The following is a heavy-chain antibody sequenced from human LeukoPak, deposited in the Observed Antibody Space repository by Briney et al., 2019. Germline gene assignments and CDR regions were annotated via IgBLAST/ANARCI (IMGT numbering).Heavy chain of an antibody. CDR1: GGPISSYY. V-gene: IGHV4-4*09. D-gene: IGHD3-22*01. CDR3: ASQRSYYYDSSGYYSDAFVI. CDR2: IYTSGST. Sequence: PSETLSLTCTVSGGPISSYYWSWIRQPPGKGLEWIGYIYTSGSTNYNPSLKSRVTISVDTSKNQFSLKLSSVTAADTAVYYCASQRSYYYDSSGYYSDAFVIWGQGTMVTVSS. J-gene: IGHJ3*02.